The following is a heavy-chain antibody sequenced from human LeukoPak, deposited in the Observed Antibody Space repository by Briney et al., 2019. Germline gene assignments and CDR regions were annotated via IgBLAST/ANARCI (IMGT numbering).Heavy chain of an antibody. CDR2: IYYSGST. CDR3: AREVNRSGWFVY. CDR1: GGSISSSSYY. Sequence: KSSETLSLTCTVSGGSISSSSYYWGWIRQPPGKGLEWIGSIYYSGSTYYNPSLKSRVTISVDTSKNQFSLKLSSVTAADTAVYYCAREVNRSGWFVYWGQGTLVTVSS. D-gene: IGHD6-19*01. J-gene: IGHJ4*02. V-gene: IGHV4-39*07.